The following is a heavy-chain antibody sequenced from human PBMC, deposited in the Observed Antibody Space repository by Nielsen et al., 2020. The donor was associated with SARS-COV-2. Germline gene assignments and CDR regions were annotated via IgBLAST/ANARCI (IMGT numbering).Heavy chain of an antibody. D-gene: IGHD1-26*01. CDR2: IWFDGSKT. CDR1: GFTFSNYG. CDR3: ARSRSGSYASPFDY. V-gene: IGHV3-33*08. J-gene: IGHJ4*02. Sequence: GGSLRLSCATSGFTFSNYGMHWVRQAPGKGLEWVAAIWFDGSKTDYADSVKGRFTISRDNSKNTLYLQMNSLRAEDTAVYYCARSRSGSYASPFDYWGQGTLVTVSS.